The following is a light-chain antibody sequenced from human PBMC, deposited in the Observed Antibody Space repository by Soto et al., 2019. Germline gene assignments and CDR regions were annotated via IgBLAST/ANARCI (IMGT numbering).Light chain of an antibody. CDR2: GAS. CDR1: QSVSSSY. Sequence: VLTQSPGTLSLSPGERATLSCRASQSVSSSYLAWYQQKPGQAPRLLSYGASNRATGIPARFSGSASGTAFTLTISRLEPEDFGVYFCQQYGRSPLFTFGQGTKVQIK. V-gene: IGKV3-20*01. CDR3: QQYGRSPLFT. J-gene: IGKJ2*01.